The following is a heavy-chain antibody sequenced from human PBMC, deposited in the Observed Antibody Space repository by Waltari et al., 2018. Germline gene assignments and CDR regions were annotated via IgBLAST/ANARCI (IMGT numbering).Heavy chain of an antibody. D-gene: IGHD3-10*01. V-gene: IGHV3-7*01. Sequence: EVQLVESGGGLVQPGGSLTLSCAASGFIFSRYWMSWVRQAPGKGPEWVANMNEDGSDIYYVDSVKGRFSISRDNAKNSLYLQMNSLRADDTAIYYCARDMGFYTNYVAYWGQGTLVTVSS. CDR3: ARDMGFYTNYVAY. J-gene: IGHJ4*02. CDR1: GFIFSRYW. CDR2: MNEDGSDI.